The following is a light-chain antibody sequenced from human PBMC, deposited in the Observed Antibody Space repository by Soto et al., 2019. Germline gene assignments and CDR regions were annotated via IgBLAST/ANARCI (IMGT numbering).Light chain of an antibody. Sequence: QSALTQPASVSGSPGQSITISCTGTSSDVGGYNYVSWYQQHPGKAPKLMIYDVSNRPSGVSNRFSGSKSGNTASLTISGLQAEDYADYYCSSYTSSSTIVVFGGGTELTVL. CDR3: SSYTSSSTIVV. V-gene: IGLV2-14*01. J-gene: IGLJ2*01. CDR1: SSDVGGYNY. CDR2: DVS.